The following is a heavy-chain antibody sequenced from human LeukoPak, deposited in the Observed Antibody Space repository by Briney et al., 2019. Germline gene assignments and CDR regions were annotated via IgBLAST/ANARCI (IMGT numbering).Heavy chain of an antibody. V-gene: IGHV3-30-3*01. CDR2: ISYDGSNK. CDR3: ARGYYDSSGLDY. Sequence: GGSLRLSCAASGLTFSSYAMHWVRQAPGKGLEWVAVISYDGSNKYYADSVKGRFTISRDNSKNTLYLQMNSLRAEDTAVYYCARGYYDSSGLDYWGQGTLVTVSS. CDR1: GLTFSSYA. J-gene: IGHJ4*02. D-gene: IGHD3-22*01.